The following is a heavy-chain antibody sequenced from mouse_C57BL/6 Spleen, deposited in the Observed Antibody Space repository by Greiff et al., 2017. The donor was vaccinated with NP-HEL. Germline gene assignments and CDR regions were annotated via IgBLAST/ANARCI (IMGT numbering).Heavy chain of an antibody. V-gene: IGHV14-3*01. CDR1: GFNIKNTY. J-gene: IGHJ1*03. Sequence: VQLKQSVAELVRPGASVKLSCTASGFNIKNTYMHWVKQRPEQGLEWIGRIDPANGNTKYAPKFQGKATITADTSSNTAYLQLSSLTSEDTAIYYCASSIYYDYDEGYFDVWGTGTTVTVSS. CDR3: ASSIYYDYDEGYFDV. CDR2: IDPANGNT. D-gene: IGHD2-4*01.